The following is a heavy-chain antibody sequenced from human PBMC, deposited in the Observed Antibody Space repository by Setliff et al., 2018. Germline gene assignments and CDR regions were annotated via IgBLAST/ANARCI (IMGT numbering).Heavy chain of an antibody. Sequence: GGSLRLSCEASGFAFANYNMIWVRQAPGKGLEWVSSLSSANNYIVYADSVKGRFTISRDNAKSSLFLQMNSLSAEDAAVYYCATSDWYAAFDHWGQGTLVTVSS. J-gene: IGHJ4*02. CDR2: LSSANNYI. V-gene: IGHV3-21*06. CDR1: GFAFANYN. CDR3: ATSDWYAAFDH. D-gene: IGHD6-19*01.